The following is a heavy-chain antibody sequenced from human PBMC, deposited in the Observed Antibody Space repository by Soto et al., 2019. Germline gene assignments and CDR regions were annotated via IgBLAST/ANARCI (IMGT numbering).Heavy chain of an antibody. J-gene: IGHJ4*02. Sequence: QVQLQQWGAGLLKPSETLSLTCAVYGGSFSGYYWSWIRQPPGKGLEWIGEINHSGSTNYNPSLKSRVTISVDTSKNQFSLKLSSVTAADTAVYYCARGGGLREDDYWGQGTLVTVSS. CDR2: INHSGST. CDR1: GGSFSGYY. CDR3: ARGGGLREDDY. D-gene: IGHD5-12*01. V-gene: IGHV4-34*01.